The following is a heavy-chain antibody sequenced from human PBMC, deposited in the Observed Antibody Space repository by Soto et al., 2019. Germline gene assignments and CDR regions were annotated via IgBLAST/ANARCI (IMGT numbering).Heavy chain of an antibody. CDR1: GFTFSSYG. V-gene: IGHV3-48*02. CDR2: ISSGSATI. J-gene: IGHJ2*01. CDR3: ARDSASYSSSSGSYWYFDL. D-gene: IGHD6-6*01. Sequence: EVQLVESGGGLVQPGGSLRLSCAASGFTFSSYGMDWVRQTPGKGLEWVSYISSGSATIYYADSVKGRFTISRDNAKNSLYLQMDSLRDEDTAVYYCARDSASYSSSSGSYWYFDLWRRGTLVTVSS.